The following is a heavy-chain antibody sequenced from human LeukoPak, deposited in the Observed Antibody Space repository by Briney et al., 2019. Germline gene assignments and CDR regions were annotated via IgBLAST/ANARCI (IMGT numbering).Heavy chain of an antibody. D-gene: IGHD3-10*01. CDR1: GFTFSRYP. Sequence: GGSLRLSCSASGFTFSRYPMYWVRQAPGKGLESVSAISSNGGSTSYADPVKGRFTISRDNSKNTLYLQMNSLRAEDTAVYYCARPVGYFDYWGQGTLVTVSS. CDR2: ISSNGGST. J-gene: IGHJ4*02. CDR3: ARPVGYFDY. V-gene: IGHV3-64*04.